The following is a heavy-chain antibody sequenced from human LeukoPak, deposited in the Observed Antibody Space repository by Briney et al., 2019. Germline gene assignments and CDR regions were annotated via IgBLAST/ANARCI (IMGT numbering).Heavy chain of an antibody. J-gene: IGHJ4*02. V-gene: IGHV3-21*01. D-gene: IGHD2-15*01. CDR1: GFTFSSYS. CDR2: ISSSSSYI. Sequence: GGSLRLSCAASGFTFSSYSMNWVRQAPGKGLEWVSSISSSSSYIYYADSVKGRFTISRDNAKNSLYLQMNSLRAEDTAVYYCARDRVLGCSGGSCYGLVSSENFDYWGQGTPVTVSS. CDR3: ARDRVLGCSGGSCYGLVSSENFDY.